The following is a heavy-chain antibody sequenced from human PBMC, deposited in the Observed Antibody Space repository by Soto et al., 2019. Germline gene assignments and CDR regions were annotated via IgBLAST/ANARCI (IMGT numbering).Heavy chain of an antibody. D-gene: IGHD3-3*01. CDR2: IIPMLDRT. CDR3: ARGTVTLFGVVTPPDY. CDR1: GGSFNSFH. Sequence: QVQLVQSGAEVKRPGSSVKVSCKSSGGSFNSFHFNWVRQAPGQGLAWMGRIIPMLDRTQYAQMFQGRVTITADKSTSTAYMEMSGLESVDTAVYYCARGTVTLFGVVTPPDYWGQGTRVTVSS. J-gene: IGHJ4*02. V-gene: IGHV1-69*08.